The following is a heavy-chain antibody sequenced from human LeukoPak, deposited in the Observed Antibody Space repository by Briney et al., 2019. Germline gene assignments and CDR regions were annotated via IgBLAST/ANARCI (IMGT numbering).Heavy chain of an antibody. Sequence: ASVKVSCKASGYTFTGYYMHWVRQAPGQRLEWMGWINPNSGGTNYAQKFQGRVTMTRDTSISTAYMELSRLRSDDTAVYYCARDRPPSGSYNHNWFDLWGQGTLVTVSS. J-gene: IGHJ5*02. V-gene: IGHV1-2*02. CDR1: GYTFTGYY. CDR3: ARDRPPSGSYNHNWFDL. CDR2: INPNSGGT. D-gene: IGHD1-26*01.